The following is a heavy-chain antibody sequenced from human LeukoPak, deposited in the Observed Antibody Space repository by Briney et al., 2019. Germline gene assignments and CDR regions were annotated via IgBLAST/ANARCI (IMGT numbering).Heavy chain of an antibody. CDR3: ARGDGYSSSPGLDYYMDV. J-gene: IGHJ6*03. CDR2: INPNSGGT. Sequence: ASVKASCKASGYTFTGYYMHWVRQAPGQGLEWMGWINPNSGGTNYAQKFQGRVTMTRDTSISTAYMELSRLRSDDTAVYYCARGDGYSSSPGLDYYMDVWGKGTTVTVSS. D-gene: IGHD6-6*01. CDR1: GYTFTGYY. V-gene: IGHV1-2*02.